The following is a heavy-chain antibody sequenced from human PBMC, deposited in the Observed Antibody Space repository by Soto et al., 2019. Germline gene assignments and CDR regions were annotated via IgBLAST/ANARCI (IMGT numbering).Heavy chain of an antibody. CDR2: VSPDGNTT. CDR3: TRAVDAFGI. J-gene: IGHJ3*02. CDR1: GFTFTTYW. V-gene: IGHV3-74*03. Sequence: EEQVVESGVGLVQPGGSLRLSCVASGFTFTTYWIHWVRQAPGKGLVWVSRVSPDGNTTTNAASVEGRFTTIRDKAKNSGYLQMHNLSAGDTTVYFCTRAVDAFGIWGQGTMVTVSS.